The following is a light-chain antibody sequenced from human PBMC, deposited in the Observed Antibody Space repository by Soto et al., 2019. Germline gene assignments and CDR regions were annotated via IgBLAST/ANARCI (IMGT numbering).Light chain of an antibody. CDR1: SSDVGGYNY. CDR2: EVN. CDR3: SSYACSSNV. V-gene: IGLV2-8*01. J-gene: IGLJ1*01. Sequence: QSALTQPPSASGSPGQSVAISCTGTSSDVGGYNYVSWYQQHPGKAPKLMIYEVNKRPSGVPDRFSGSKSGNTASLTVSGLHAEEEADYYCSSYACSSNVFGTGTKVTVL.